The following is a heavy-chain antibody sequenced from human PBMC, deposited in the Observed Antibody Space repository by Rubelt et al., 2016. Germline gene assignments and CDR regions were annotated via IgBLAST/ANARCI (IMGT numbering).Heavy chain of an antibody. D-gene: IGHD4-17*01. V-gene: IGHV1-18*01. J-gene: IGHJ4*02. CDR2: ISAYNGNT. CDR3: ARALTRTLTTDPYHFDY. Sequence: QVQLVQSGAEVKKPGASVKVSCKASGYTFTSYGISWVRQAPGQGLEWMGWISAYNGNTNYAQKLQGRVTMTTDTSTSTAYRELRSLRSDDTAVYYCARALTRTLTTDPYHFDYWGQGTLVTVSS. CDR1: GYTFTSYG.